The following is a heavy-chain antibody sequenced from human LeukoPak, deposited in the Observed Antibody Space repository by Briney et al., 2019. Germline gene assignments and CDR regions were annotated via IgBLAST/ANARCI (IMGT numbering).Heavy chain of an antibody. V-gene: IGHV6-1*01. CDR2: TFYRSKWYN. CDR1: GDSVSSNSAA. CDR3: VRDDGIGLDAFDI. D-gene: IGHD1-14*01. J-gene: IGHJ3*02. Sequence: SQTLSLTCVISGDSVSSNSAAWNWIRQSPSRGLEWLGRTFYRSKWYNDYAVSVKSRITINPDTSKNQLSLQLNSVTPEDTAVYYCVRDDGIGLDAFDIWGQGTMVTVSS.